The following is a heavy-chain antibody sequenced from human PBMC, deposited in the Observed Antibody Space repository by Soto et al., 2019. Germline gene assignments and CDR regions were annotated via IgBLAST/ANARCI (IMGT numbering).Heavy chain of an antibody. Sequence: GGSLRLSCAASGFTFSDYYMSWIRQAPGKGLEWVSYISSSDSYTDYADSVKGRFTISRDNAKNSLYLQMNSLRAEDTALYYCARYIYGYVDYWGQGTLVTVSS. CDR3: ARYIYGYVDY. CDR1: GFTFSDYY. V-gene: IGHV3-11*06. CDR2: ISSSDSYT. J-gene: IGHJ4*02. D-gene: IGHD5-18*01.